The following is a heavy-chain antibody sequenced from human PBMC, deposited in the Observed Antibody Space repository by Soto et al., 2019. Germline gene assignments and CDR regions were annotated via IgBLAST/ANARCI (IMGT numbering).Heavy chain of an antibody. V-gene: IGHV1-18*01. Sequence: SGNVCCKTSVYSFTHNLINLVRQAPGQGLEWMGWITTHTGHKMVAQKFQGRLTMTTDTSTATAFMDLMSLRSDDTAMYFCARDIHMTTPHYFDSWGQGTPVPVSS. J-gene: IGHJ4*02. CDR2: ITTHTGHK. CDR3: ARDIHMTTPHYFDS. CDR1: VYSFTHNL. D-gene: IGHD4-17*01.